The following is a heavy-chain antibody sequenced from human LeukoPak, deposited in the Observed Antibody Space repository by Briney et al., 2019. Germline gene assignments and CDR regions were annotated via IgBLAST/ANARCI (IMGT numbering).Heavy chain of an antibody. Sequence: SETLSLTCTVSGGSISSSSYYWGWIRQPPGKGLEWIGYIYYSGSTNYNPSLKSRVTISVDTSKNQFSLKLSSVTAADTAVYYCASQLRFMGMDVWGQGTTVTVSS. J-gene: IGHJ6*02. CDR3: ASQLRFMGMDV. V-gene: IGHV4-61*05. CDR1: GGSISSSSYY. D-gene: IGHD3-3*01. CDR2: IYYSGST.